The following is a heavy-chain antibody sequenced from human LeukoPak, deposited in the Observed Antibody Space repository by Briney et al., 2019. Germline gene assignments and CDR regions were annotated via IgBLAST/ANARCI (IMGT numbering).Heavy chain of an antibody. Sequence: PGGSLRLSCAASGFTFSSHSMNWVRQAPGKGLEWVSYISSSGSTIYYADSVKGRFSISRGNAKNSLHLHMNTLRAEDTAIYYCAKDRTVGASYWYFDLWGRGTLVTVSS. CDR2: ISSSGSTI. CDR3: AKDRTVGASYWYFDL. V-gene: IGHV3-48*01. D-gene: IGHD1-26*01. J-gene: IGHJ2*01. CDR1: GFTFSSHS.